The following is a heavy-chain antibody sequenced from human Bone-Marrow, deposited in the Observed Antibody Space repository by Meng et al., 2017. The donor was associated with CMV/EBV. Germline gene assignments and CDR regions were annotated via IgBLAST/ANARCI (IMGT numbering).Heavy chain of an antibody. CDR2: IYYSGST. Sequence: GSLRLSCAVYGGSFSGYYWSWIRQPPGKGLEWIGSIYYSGSTYYNPSLKSRVTISVDTSKNQFSLKLSSVTAADTAVYYCARDNAVGATTGFDPWGQGTLVTSPQ. D-gene: IGHD1-26*01. CDR3: ARDNAVGATTGFDP. J-gene: IGHJ5*02. CDR1: GGSFSGYY. V-gene: IGHV4-34*01.